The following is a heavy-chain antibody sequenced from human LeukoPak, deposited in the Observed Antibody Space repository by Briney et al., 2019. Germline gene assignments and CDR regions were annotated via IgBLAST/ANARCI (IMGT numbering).Heavy chain of an antibody. CDR1: GFTFSSYA. D-gene: IGHD2/OR15-2a*01. CDR2: ISYDGSNK. V-gene: IGHV3-30-3*01. CDR3: AREILPMIFGAFDI. Sequence: PGRSLRLSCAASGFTFSSYAMHWVRQAPGKGLEWVAVISYDGSNKYYADSVKRRFTISRDNSKNTLYLQMNSLRAEDTAVYYCAREILPMIFGAFDIWGQGTMVTVSS. J-gene: IGHJ3*02.